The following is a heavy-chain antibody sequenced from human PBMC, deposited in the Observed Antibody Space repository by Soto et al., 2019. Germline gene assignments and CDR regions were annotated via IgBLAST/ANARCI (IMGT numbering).Heavy chain of an antibody. CDR3: ARDLLYYYDSSGPHTPRAFDI. J-gene: IGHJ3*02. Sequence: PGGSLRLSCAASGFTFSSYSMNWVRQAPGKGLEWVSSISSSSSYIYYADSVKGRFTISRDNAKNSLYLQMNSLRAEDTAVYYCARDLLYYYDSSGPHTPRAFDIWGQGTMVTVSS. CDR2: ISSSSSYI. CDR1: GFTFSSYS. V-gene: IGHV3-21*01. D-gene: IGHD3-22*01.